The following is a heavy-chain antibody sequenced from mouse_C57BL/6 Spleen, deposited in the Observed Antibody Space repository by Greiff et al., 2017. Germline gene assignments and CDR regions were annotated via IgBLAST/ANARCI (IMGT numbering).Heavy chain of an antibody. Sequence: QVQLKQSGPELVKPGASVKISCKASGYAFSSSWMNWVKQRPGKGLEWIGRIYPGDGDTNYNGKFKGKATLTADKSSSTAYMQLSSLTSEDSAVYFCALDGYYVSFAYWGQGTLVTVSA. CDR1: GYAFSSSW. J-gene: IGHJ3*01. CDR2: IYPGDGDT. D-gene: IGHD2-3*01. V-gene: IGHV1-82*01. CDR3: ALDGYYVSFAY.